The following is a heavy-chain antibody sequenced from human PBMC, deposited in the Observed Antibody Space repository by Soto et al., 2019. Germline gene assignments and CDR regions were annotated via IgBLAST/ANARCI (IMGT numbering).Heavy chain of an antibody. D-gene: IGHD2-2*01. CDR3: ARDGDCSSTSCWYYYYGMDV. J-gene: IGHJ6*02. CDR2: IWYDGSNK. Sequence: QVQLVESGGGVVQPGRSLRLSCAASGFTFSSYGMHWVRQAPGKGLEWVAVIWYDGSNKYYADSVKGRFTISRDNSKNTLYLQMNSLRAEDTAVYYCARDGDCSSTSCWYYYYGMDVWGQGTTVTVSS. CDR1: GFTFSSYG. V-gene: IGHV3-33*01.